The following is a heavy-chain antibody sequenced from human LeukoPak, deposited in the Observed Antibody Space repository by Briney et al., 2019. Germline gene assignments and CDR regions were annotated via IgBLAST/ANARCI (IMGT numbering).Heavy chain of an antibody. CDR1: GGSINNYY. CDR2: IYYSGST. D-gene: IGHD2-15*01. CDR3: ARGAVVAATRRIDY. V-gene: IGHV4-59*12. Sequence: SETLSLTCTVSGGSINNYYWSWIRQPPGKGLEWIGYIYYSGSTNYNPSLKSRVTISVDTSKNQFSLKLSSVTAADTAVYYCARGAVVAATRRIDYWGQGTLVTVSS. J-gene: IGHJ4*02.